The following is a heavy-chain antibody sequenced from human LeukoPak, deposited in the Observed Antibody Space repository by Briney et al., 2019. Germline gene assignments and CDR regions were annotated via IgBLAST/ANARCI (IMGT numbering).Heavy chain of an antibody. V-gene: IGHV4-59*08. J-gene: IGHJ6*02. Sequence: SETLSLTCTVSGGSISSYYWSWIRQPPGKGLEWIGYIYYSGSTSYNPSLKSRVTISVDTSKNQFSLKLSSVTAADTAVYYCARLNCGGDCYHYYYGMDVWGQGTTVTVSS. CDR2: IYYSGST. D-gene: IGHD2-21*02. CDR3: ARLNCGGDCYHYYYGMDV. CDR1: GGSISSYY.